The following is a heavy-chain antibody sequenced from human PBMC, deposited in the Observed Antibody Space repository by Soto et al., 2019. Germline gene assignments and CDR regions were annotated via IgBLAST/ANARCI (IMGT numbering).Heavy chain of an antibody. J-gene: IGHJ4*02. Sequence: SETLSLTCSVSGGSISPYYWSWIRQPAGKGLEWIGRIYASGSTNYNPSLKSRVTMSVATSISTAYMALTRLRSDDTAVYYCARDLAKGGGSAGFDYWGQGTLVTVSS. CDR3: ARDLAKGGGSAGFDY. CDR1: GGSISPYY. D-gene: IGHD1-26*01. V-gene: IGHV4-4*07. CDR2: IYASGST.